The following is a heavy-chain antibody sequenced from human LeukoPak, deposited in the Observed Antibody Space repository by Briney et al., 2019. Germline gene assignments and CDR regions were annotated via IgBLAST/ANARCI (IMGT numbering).Heavy chain of an antibody. CDR3: ARVFDS. J-gene: IGHJ4*02. CDR2: IFYIGKT. Sequence: SETLSLTCTVSGGSVSSSDYYWGWIRQPPGKGLEWIGDIFYIGKTNYNPSLKSRVTISEDTSKNQFSLKLTSVTAADTAVYYCARVFDSWGQGTLVTVSS. V-gene: IGHV4-39*07. CDR1: GGSVSSSDYY.